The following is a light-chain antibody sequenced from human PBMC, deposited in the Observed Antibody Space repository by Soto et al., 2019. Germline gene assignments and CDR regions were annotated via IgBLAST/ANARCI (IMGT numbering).Light chain of an antibody. CDR1: QSVSSN. J-gene: IGKJ1*01. CDR3: QQYNDWPRT. Sequence: EKVMTQSPATLSVSPGERATLSCRASQSVSSNLAWYQQKPGQAPRLLIHEAATRATGIPARFSGSGSGTEFTLTIDSLQSEDFAIYYCQQYNDWPRTFGQGTKVDI. V-gene: IGKV3-15*01. CDR2: EAA.